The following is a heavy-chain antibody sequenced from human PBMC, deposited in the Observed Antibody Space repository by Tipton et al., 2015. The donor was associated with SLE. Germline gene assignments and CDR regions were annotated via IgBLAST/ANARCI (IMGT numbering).Heavy chain of an antibody. Sequence: TLSLTCTVSGGSISSYYWSWIRQPPGKGLEWIGYIYYSGSTNYNPSLKSRVTISVDTSKNQFSLKLSSVTAAGTAVYYCARDLHGEGPDAFDIWGQGTMVTVSS. CDR2: IYYSGST. V-gene: IGHV4-59*01. J-gene: IGHJ3*02. D-gene: IGHD4-17*01. CDR3: ARDLHGEGPDAFDI. CDR1: GGSISSYY.